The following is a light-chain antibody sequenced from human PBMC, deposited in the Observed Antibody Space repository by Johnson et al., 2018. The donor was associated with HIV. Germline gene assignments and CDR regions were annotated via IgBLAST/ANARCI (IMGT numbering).Light chain of an antibody. CDR2: DNN. J-gene: IGLJ1*01. V-gene: IGLV1-51*01. Sequence: QSVLTQPPSVSAAPGQKVTISCSGSSSNIGNNDVSWYQQLPGTAPKLLIYDNNKRPSGIPDRFSGSKSGTSATLGITGLQTGDEADYYCGTWDSSLSGVFGTGTKVTVL. CDR1: SSNIGNND. CDR3: GTWDSSLSGV.